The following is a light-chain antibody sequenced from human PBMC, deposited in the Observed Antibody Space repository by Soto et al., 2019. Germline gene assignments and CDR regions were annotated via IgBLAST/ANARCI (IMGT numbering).Light chain of an antibody. Sequence: EIVLTQSPGSLSLSPGEGATLSCWASQSVSSSYLAWYQQKPGQAPRLLIHGASARATGIPDRFSGSGSGTNFTLTISILEPEDVAEYYCQQYGSSPRTFGQGTKVHI. J-gene: IGKJ1*01. CDR1: QSVSSSY. V-gene: IGKV3-20*01. CDR3: QQYGSSPRT. CDR2: GAS.